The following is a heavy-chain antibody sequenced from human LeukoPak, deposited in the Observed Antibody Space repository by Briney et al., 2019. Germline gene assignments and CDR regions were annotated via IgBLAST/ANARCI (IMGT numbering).Heavy chain of an antibody. CDR3: ARLRRSRLAEFDY. CDR1: GGSISSSSYY. V-gene: IGHV4-39*01. Sequence: SETLSLTCTVSGGSISSSSYYWGWVRQPPGKGLEWIGSIYYSGSTYYNPSLKSRVTISVDTSKNQFSLKLSSVTAADTAVYYCARLRRSRLAEFDYWGQGTLVTVSS. CDR2: IYYSGST. J-gene: IGHJ4*02. D-gene: IGHD3-3*02.